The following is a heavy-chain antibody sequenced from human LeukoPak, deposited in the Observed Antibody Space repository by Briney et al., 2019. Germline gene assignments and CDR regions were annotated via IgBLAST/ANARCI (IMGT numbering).Heavy chain of an antibody. J-gene: IGHJ3*02. CDR3: ARSSGALWNAFDI. CDR1: GFTFSSYD. V-gene: IGHV3-13*01. Sequence: GGSLRLSCAASGFTFSSYDMHWVRQTTGKGLEWVSGIGTAGATYYAGSVKGRFTISRENAKNSLYLQMNSLRAGDTAVYYCARSSGALWNAFDIWGQGTMVTVSS. D-gene: IGHD7-27*01. CDR2: IGTAGAT.